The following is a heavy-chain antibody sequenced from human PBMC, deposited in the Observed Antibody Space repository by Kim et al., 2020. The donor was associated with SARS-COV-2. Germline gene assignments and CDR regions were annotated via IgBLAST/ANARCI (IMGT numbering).Heavy chain of an antibody. D-gene: IGHD6-19*01. V-gene: IGHV3-11*01. Sequence: DAVKGRFTIARDNAKNALYLQMNSRRAEDTAVYYCAIFPWSSGWYGELDYWGQGTLVTVSS. CDR3: AIFPWSSGWYGELDY. J-gene: IGHJ4*02.